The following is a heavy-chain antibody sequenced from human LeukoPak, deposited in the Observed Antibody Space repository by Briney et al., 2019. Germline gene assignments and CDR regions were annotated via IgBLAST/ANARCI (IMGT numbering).Heavy chain of an antibody. CDR1: GYTFTSYD. V-gene: IGHV1-8*01. CDR2: MNPNSGNT. D-gene: IGHD1-26*01. CDR3: ARVRSGSYPIDY. J-gene: IGHJ4*02. Sequence: GASVKVSCKASGYTFTSYDINWVRQATGQGLEWMGWMNPNSGNTGYAQKFQGRVTMTRTTSISTAYMELSSLRSEDTAVYYCARVRSGSYPIDYWGQGTLVTVSS.